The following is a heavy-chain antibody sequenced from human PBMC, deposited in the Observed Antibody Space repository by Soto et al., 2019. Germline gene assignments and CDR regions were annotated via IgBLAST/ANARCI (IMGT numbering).Heavy chain of an antibody. V-gene: IGHV1-46*01. CDR2: INPSGGST. J-gene: IGHJ4*02. CDR3: ARDVYCGGDCYARYFDY. D-gene: IGHD2-21*02. CDR1: GYTFTSYY. Sequence: ASAKVSWKASGYTFTSYYMHWVRQAPGQGLEWMGIINPSGGSTSYAQKFQGRVTMTRDTSTSTVYMELSSLRSEDTAVYYCARDVYCGGDCYARYFDYWGQGTLVTVSS.